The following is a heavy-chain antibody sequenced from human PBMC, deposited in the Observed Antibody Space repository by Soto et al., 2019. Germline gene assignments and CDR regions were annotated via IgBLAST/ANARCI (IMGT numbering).Heavy chain of an antibody. V-gene: IGHV3-30*18. J-gene: IGHJ6*02. D-gene: IGHD2-2*01. CDR2: ISYDGSNK. CDR3: AKGQHCSTTSCYFYFYGMDV. CDR1: GFIFNTYG. Sequence: QVQLVESGGGVVQPGRSLRLSCAASGFIFNTYGMHWVRQAPGKGLEWVAVISYDGSNKYYAGSVKGRLTISRDNSKNTLDLQMNGLRAEGRAVYYCAKGQHCSTTSCYFYFYGMDVWGQGTKVAVSS.